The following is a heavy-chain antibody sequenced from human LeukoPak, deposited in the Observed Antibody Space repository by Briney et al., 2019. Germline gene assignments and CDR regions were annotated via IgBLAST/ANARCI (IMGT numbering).Heavy chain of an antibody. CDR1: GGSISSSSYY. CDR3: ARGIKNYYDSSGPSFFDI. V-gene: IGHV4-39*07. J-gene: IGHJ3*02. CDR2: IYYSGST. D-gene: IGHD3-22*01. Sequence: SETLSLTCTVSGGSISSSSYYWGWIRQPPGKGLEWIGSIYYSGSTYYNPSLKSRVTISVDTSKNQFSLKLSSVTAADTAVYYCARGIKNYYDSSGPSFFDIWGQGTVVTVSS.